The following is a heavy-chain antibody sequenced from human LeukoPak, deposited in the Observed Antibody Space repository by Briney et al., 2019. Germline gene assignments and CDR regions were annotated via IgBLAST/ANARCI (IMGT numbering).Heavy chain of an antibody. J-gene: IGHJ4*02. CDR3: ASEYYGSGSYRDY. V-gene: IGHV1-2*02. CDR2: INPNSGGT. CDR1: GYTFTGYY. D-gene: IGHD3-10*01. Sequence: ASVKVSCKTSGYTFTGYYMHWVRQAPGQGLEWMGWINPNSGGTNFAQKFQGRVTMTRDTSISTAYMELSRLRSDDTAVYYCASEYYGSGSYRDYWGQGTLVTVSS.